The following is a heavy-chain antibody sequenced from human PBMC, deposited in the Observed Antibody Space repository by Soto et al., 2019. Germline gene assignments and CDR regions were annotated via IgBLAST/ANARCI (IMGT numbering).Heavy chain of an antibody. CDR1: GFTFSSYA. J-gene: IGHJ4*02. CDR2: ISNSGGAT. V-gene: IGHV3-23*01. CDR3: AKARSSASGGSSFFDF. Sequence: PGGSLRLSCAVSGFTFSSYAMSWVRQAPGKGLEWVSAISNSGGATYYADSVGGRLTISRDNSKNTLYLQMNSLRVEDTAVYYCAKARSSASGGSSFFDFWGQGTLVTVSS. D-gene: IGHD3-10*01.